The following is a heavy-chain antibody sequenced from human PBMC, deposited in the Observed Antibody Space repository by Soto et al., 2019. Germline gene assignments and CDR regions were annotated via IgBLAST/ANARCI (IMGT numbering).Heavy chain of an antibody. Sequence: GGSLRLSCAASEFTFSTYAMSWVRQAPGKGLEWVSAISGSGGSTYYADSVKGRFTISRDTSKNTLYLQMNSLRAEDTALYYCAKSYSSNWYDYFDYWGKGTLVTVSS. CDR3: AKSYSSNWYDYFDY. CDR2: ISGSGGST. D-gene: IGHD6-13*01. V-gene: IGHV3-23*01. CDR1: EFTFSTYA. J-gene: IGHJ4*02.